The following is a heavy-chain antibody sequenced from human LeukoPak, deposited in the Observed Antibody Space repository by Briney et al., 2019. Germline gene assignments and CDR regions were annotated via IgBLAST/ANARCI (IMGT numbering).Heavy chain of an antibody. Sequence: GGSLRLSCAASGFTFSSYGMSWVRQAPGKGLEWVSGISGSGDSTYYADSVKGRFTISRDNSKNTLYLQMNSLRAEDTAVYYCARLAVQLERRTPYWYFDLWGRGTLVTVSS. V-gene: IGHV3-23*01. CDR2: ISGSGDST. CDR3: ARLAVQLERRTPYWYFDL. D-gene: IGHD1-1*01. J-gene: IGHJ2*01. CDR1: GFTFSSYG.